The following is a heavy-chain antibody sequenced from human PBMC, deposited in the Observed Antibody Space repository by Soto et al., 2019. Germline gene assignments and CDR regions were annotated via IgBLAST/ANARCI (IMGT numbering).Heavy chain of an antibody. Sequence: ASVKVSCKVSGYTLTELSMHWVRQAPGKGLEWMGGFDPDDGETNYAQKFQGRVTMTKDTSTSTAYMELSRLRSDDTAVYYCARVRGYCSGGSCYFDYWGQGTLVTVSS. D-gene: IGHD2-15*01. CDR3: ARVRGYCSGGSCYFDY. CDR2: FDPDDGET. V-gene: IGHV1-24*01. J-gene: IGHJ4*02. CDR1: GYTLTELS.